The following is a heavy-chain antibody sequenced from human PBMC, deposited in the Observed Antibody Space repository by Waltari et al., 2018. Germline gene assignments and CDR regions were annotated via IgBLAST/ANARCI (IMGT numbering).Heavy chain of an antibody. D-gene: IGHD3-22*01. CDR1: GGSISSGSYH. V-gene: IGHV4-61*09. J-gene: IGHJ3*02. CDR3: ARHYYDSSGYPTDI. Sequence: QVQLQESGPGLVKPSQTLSLTCTVSGGSISSGSYHWTWIRQHAGKGLEWIGYIYTSGSTNYNPSLKSRVTISVDTSKNQFSLKLSSVTAADTAVYYCARHYYDSSGYPTDIWGQGTMVTVSS. CDR2: IYTSGST.